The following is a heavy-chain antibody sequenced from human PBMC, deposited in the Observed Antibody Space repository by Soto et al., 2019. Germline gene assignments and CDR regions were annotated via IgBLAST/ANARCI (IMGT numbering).Heavy chain of an antibody. D-gene: IGHD5-18*01. CDR3: ARGDVDTTFDY. V-gene: IGHV1-69*13. CDR1: GGTFSSYA. Sequence: GASVKVSCKASGGTFSSYAISWVRQAPGQGLEWMGGITPIFGTANYAQKFQGRVTITADESTSTAYMELSSLRSEDTAVYYCARGDVDTTFDYWGQGTLVTVSS. J-gene: IGHJ4*02. CDR2: ITPIFGTA.